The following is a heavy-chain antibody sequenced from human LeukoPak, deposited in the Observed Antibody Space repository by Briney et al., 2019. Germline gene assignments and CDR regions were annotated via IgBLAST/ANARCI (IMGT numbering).Heavy chain of an antibody. CDR1: GFTFSSYA. V-gene: IGHV3-23*01. Sequence: GGSLRLSCAASGFTFSSYAMSWVRQAPGKGLEWVSAISGSGGSTYYADSVKGRFTISRDNSKNTLYLQMNSLRAEDTAVYYCAKDTPHCSSTSCYYDYWGQGTLVTVS. CDR3: AKDTPHCSSTSCYYDY. CDR2: ISGSGGST. D-gene: IGHD2-2*01. J-gene: IGHJ4*02.